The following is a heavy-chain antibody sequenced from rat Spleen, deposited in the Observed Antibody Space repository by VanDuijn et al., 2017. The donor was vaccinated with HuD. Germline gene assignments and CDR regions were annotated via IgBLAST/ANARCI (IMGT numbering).Heavy chain of an antibody. J-gene: IGHJ2*01. CDR3: ARQWDY. CDR1: GFIFSDHY. CDR2: ISYDGYIT. Sequence: EVQLVESDGGLVQPGRSLKLSCAASGFIFSDHYVAWVRQAPTKGLEWVAIISYDGYITYYRDSVKGRFTISRDNAKSTLYLQMDSLRSEDTATYYCARQWDYWGQGVMVTVSS. V-gene: IGHV5-29*01.